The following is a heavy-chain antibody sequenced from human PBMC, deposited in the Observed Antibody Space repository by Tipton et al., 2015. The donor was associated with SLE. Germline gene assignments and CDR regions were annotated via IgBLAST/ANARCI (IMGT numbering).Heavy chain of an antibody. J-gene: IGHJ4*02. CDR1: GGSFSTYY. CDR2: INHSGST. CDR3: ARALFTSYDFWSGNKGYFDY. Sequence: LRLSCAVYGGSFSTYYWSWIRQPPGKGLEWIGEINHSGSTNYSPSLKSRVTISVDTSKNQFSLKPSSVTAADTAVYYCARALFTSYDFWSGNKGYFDYWGQGTLVTVSS. V-gene: IGHV4-34*01. D-gene: IGHD3-3*01.